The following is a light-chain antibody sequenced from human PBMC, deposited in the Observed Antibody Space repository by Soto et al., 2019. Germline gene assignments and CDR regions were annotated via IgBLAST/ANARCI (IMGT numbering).Light chain of an antibody. V-gene: IGLV2-14*01. CDR1: SSDVGGYNY. CDR2: EVS. Sequence: QSLLTQPASVSGSPGQSITISCTGTSSDVGGYNYVSWYQQHPGKAPKLMIYEVSNRPSGVSNRFSGSKSGNTASLTISGLQAEDEADYYCSSDTSRRTLVFGTGTKVT. J-gene: IGLJ1*01. CDR3: SSDTSRRTLV.